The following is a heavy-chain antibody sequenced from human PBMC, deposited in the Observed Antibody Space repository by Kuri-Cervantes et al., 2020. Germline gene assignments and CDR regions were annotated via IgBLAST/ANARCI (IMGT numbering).Heavy chain of an antibody. CDR2: INHSGST. J-gene: IGHJ6*03. Sequence: GSLRLSCGVYGGSFSGYYWSWIRQPPGKGLEWIGEINHSGSTNYNPSLKSRVTISVDKSKNQFSLKLSSVTAADTAVYYCARSSFEPWSGYFSFDYYYYMDVWGKGTTVTVSS. V-gene: IGHV4-34*01. CDR3: ARSSFEPWSGYFSFDYYYYMDV. CDR1: GGSFSGYY. D-gene: IGHD3-3*01.